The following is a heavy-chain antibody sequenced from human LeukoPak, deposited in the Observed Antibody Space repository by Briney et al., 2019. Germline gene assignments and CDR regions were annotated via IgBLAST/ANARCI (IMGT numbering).Heavy chain of an antibody. CDR1: GFTFSSYE. CDR2: ISSSGSTI. Sequence: GRSLRLSCAASGFTFSSYEMNWVRQAPGKGLEWVSYISSSGSTIYYADSVKGRFTIPRDNAKNSLYLQMNSLRAEDTAVYYCAELGITMIGGVWGKGTTVTISS. V-gene: IGHV3-48*03. J-gene: IGHJ6*04. D-gene: IGHD3-10*02. CDR3: AELGITMIGGV.